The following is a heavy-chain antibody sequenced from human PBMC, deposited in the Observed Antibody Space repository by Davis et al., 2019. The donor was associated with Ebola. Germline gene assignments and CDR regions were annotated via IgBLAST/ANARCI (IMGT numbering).Heavy chain of an antibody. CDR1: GFTFSDYY. D-gene: IGHD3-3*01. CDR2: ISSSGSTI. CDR3: AKDGDYDFWSGYSTPFDY. Sequence: GGSLRLSCAASGFTFSDYYMNWIRQAPGKGLEWVSYISSSGSTIYYADSVKGRFTISRDNAKNSLYLQMNSLRAEDTAVYYCAKDGDYDFWSGYSTPFDYWGQGTLVTVSS. V-gene: IGHV3-11*01. J-gene: IGHJ4*02.